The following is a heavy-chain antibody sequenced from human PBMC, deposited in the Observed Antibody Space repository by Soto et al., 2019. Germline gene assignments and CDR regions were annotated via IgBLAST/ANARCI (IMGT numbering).Heavy chain of an antibody. CDR3: ASDDYCGMDV. V-gene: IGHV3-74*01. Sequence: EVQLVESGGGLVQPGGSLRLSCVASGFTFSTYWMHWVRQAPGKGLVGVSRINGDGGSTTYADSVKGRFTISRDNAKNTLYLQMNSLRVEDTAVYYCASDDYCGMDVWGQGTTVTVSS. CDR2: INGDGGST. CDR1: GFTFSTYW. J-gene: IGHJ6*02.